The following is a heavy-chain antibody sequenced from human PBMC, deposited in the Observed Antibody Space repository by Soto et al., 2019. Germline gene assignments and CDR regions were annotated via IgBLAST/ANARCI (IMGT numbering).Heavy chain of an antibody. CDR2: ISYDATNK. V-gene: IGHV3-30*18. J-gene: IGHJ6*02. CDR1: GVTFSGYG. CDR3: AKGGDGYNPVRDYDGMAV. Sequence: QVQLVESGGGVAQPGRSLRLSCAASGVTFSGYGMHWVRQAPDKGLELVAVISYDATNKYYADSVKGRFTISRDNSKYPPDLQMNSLRAEDTAVYYCAKGGDGYNPVRDYDGMAVWGQGTTVTVSS. D-gene: IGHD5-12*01.